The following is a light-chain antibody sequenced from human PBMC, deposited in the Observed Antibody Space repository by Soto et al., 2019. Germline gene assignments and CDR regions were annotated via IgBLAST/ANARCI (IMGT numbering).Light chain of an antibody. CDR1: SSNIGSNT. CDR2: SNN. CDR3: AAWDDSLDGVV. J-gene: IGLJ2*01. V-gene: IGLV1-44*01. Sequence: QPVLTQPPSASETPGQRVSISCSGRSSNIGSNTVNWYQQLPGTAPKLLIYSNNQRPSGVPDRFSGSKSGTSASLAISGLQSEDEADYYCAAWDDSLDGVVFGGGTKLTVL.